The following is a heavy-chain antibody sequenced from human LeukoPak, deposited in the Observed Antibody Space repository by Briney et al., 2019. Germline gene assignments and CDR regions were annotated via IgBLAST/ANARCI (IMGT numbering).Heavy chain of an antibody. D-gene: IGHD3-3*01. CDR3: ARAKYYDFWSADRGGFDP. J-gene: IGHJ5*02. CDR1: DYSISSGFH. V-gene: IGHV4-38-2*02. CDR2: IHHSGRT. Sequence: SETLSLTCTVSDYSISSGFHWGWIRQPPGKGLEWIATIHHSGRTYYNPSLKSRVTISVDTSKNQFSLKLSSVTAADTAVYYCARAKYYDFWSADRGGFDPWGQGTLVTVSS.